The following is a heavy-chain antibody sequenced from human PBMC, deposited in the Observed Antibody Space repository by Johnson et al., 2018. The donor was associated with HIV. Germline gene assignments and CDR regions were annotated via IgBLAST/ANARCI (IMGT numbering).Heavy chain of an antibody. CDR3: ARDRVDEGVGFDI. CDR2: IKQDGSER. CDR1: EFTFSYYW. V-gene: IGHV3-7*01. D-gene: IGHD2-8*01. J-gene: IGHJ3*02. Sequence: VQLVESGGGLVQPGGSLRLSCAASEFTFSYYWMSWVRQGPGKGLEWVANIKQDGSERYYVDSVKGQFTISRDNAKKSLYRLRNSMRAEDTAVYDCARDRVDEGVGFDIWGQVTLVTVSS.